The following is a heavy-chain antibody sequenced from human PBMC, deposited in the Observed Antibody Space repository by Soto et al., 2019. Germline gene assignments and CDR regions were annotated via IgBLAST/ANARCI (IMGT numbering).Heavy chain of an antibody. CDR2: IKSKTDGGTT. Sequence: LSLTCAASGFTFSNAWMSWVRQAPGKGLEWVGRIKSKTDGGTTDYAAPVKGRFTISRDDSKNTLYLQMNSLKTEDTAVYYCTTEDYDYIWGSPGDYWGQGTLVTVSS. CDR3: TTEDYDYIWGSPGDY. V-gene: IGHV3-15*01. CDR1: GFTFSNAW. J-gene: IGHJ4*02. D-gene: IGHD3-16*01.